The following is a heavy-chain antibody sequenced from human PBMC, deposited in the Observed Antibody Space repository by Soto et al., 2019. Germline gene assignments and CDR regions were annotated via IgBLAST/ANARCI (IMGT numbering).Heavy chain of an antibody. CDR2: ISCSGGST. D-gene: IGHD2-8*01. CDR1: GFTFSSYA. V-gene: IGHV3-23*01. CDR3: AHSDLVSSDFDI. Sequence: GGSLRLSCAASGFTFSSYAMSWVRQAPGKGLEWVSAISCSGGSTYYADSVKCRFTISRDNSKNTLYLQMNSLRAEATAVYSSAHSDLVSSDFDIWGQGTRVTVSS. J-gene: IGHJ3*02.